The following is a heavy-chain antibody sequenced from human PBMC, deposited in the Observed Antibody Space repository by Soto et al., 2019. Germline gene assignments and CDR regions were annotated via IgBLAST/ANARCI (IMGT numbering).Heavy chain of an antibody. CDR3: ARGQVGELFYYYMDV. CDR2: INHSGST. D-gene: IGHD3-10*01. J-gene: IGHJ6*03. Sequence: SETLSLTCAVYGGSFSGYYWSWIRQPPGKGLEWIGEINHSGSTNYNPSLKSRVTISVDTSKNQFSLKLSSVTAADTAVYYCARGQVGELFYYYMDVWGKGTTVTVSS. CDR1: GGSFSGYY. V-gene: IGHV4-34*01.